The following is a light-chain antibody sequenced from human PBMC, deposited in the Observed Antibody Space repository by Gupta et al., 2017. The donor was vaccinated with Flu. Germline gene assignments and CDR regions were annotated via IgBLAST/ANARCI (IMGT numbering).Light chain of an antibody. J-gene: IGLJ2*01. CDR1: SSNIGSNY. CDR2: VIN. V-gene: IGLV1-44*01. CDR3: YDWDDSMNSNDV. Sequence: QSVLAQPPSPSGPPGQIFTISCSGSSSNIGSNYDNWYPQVPENAPKLLIDVINQRSSGAPDGFSGSTSCTSGSTATRRLQSGEEAEDDDYDWDDSMNSNDVFGGGTKLTVL.